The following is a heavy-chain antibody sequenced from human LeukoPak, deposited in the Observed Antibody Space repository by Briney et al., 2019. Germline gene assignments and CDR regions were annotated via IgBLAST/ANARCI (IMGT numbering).Heavy chain of an antibody. CDR2: IYTSGST. D-gene: IGHD3-10*01. J-gene: IGHJ4*02. CDR1: GGSISSYY. CDR3: ARNLWFGELCYHY. V-gene: IGHV4-4*09. Sequence: SETLSLTCTVSGGSISSYYWSWIRQPPGKGLEWIGYIYTSGSTNYNPSLKSRVTISVDTSTNQFSLKLSSVTAADTAVYYCARNLWFGELCYHYWGQGTLVTVSS.